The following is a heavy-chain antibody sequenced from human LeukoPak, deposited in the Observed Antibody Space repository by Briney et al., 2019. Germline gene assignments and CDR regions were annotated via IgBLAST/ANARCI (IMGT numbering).Heavy chain of an antibody. CDR3: ARGQYTDGLSY. CDR1: GFTFSTYW. V-gene: IGHV3-7*03. CDR2: IKPDGSEK. D-gene: IGHD5-24*01. Sequence: GGSLRLSCAASGFTFSTYWMTWVRQAPGKGLEWVAIIKPDGSEKYYADSVKGRFTISRDNAENSLFLQMNGQRPEDTAVFYCARGQYTDGLSYWGQGTLVTVSS. J-gene: IGHJ4*02.